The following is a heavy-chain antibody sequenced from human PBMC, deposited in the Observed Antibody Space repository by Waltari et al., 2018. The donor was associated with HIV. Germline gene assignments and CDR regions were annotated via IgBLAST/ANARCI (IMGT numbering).Heavy chain of an antibody. D-gene: IGHD3-22*01. Sequence: EVQLVESGGGLVQPGGSLRLSCAVSGFTFSSYTMNWVRQAPWKRLEWVSDMNREGSIKYYADSVKGLFTISRDNAKNSLYLQMSGLRGEDTAVYYCASGRIFDESGYYGKFWGQGTRVTVAS. CDR3: ASGRIFDESGYYGKF. J-gene: IGHJ4*02. V-gene: IGHV3-48*04. CDR1: GFTFSSYT. CDR2: MNREGSIK.